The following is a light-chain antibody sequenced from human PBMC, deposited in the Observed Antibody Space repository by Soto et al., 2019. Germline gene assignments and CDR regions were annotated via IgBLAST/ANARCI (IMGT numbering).Light chain of an antibody. CDR1: QGIRNE. Sequence: AIQMTQSPSSLSASVGDRVTITCRASQGIRNELVWFQQKPGKAPKLLVYAASTLQSGVPSRFSGSGSVTDFTLTISSLQPEDFATYYCLQDSTYPWTFGQGTTVDIK. CDR3: LQDSTYPWT. CDR2: AAS. J-gene: IGKJ1*01. V-gene: IGKV1-6*01.